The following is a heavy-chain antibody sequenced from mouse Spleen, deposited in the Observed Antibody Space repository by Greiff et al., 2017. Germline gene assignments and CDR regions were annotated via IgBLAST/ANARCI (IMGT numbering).Heavy chain of an antibody. CDR2: INSNGGST. D-gene: IGHD1-2*01. Sequence: EVKLVESGGGLVKPGGSLKLSCAASGFTFSSYAMSWVRQTPEKRLEWVAAINSNGGSTYYPDTVKDRFTISRDNAKNTLYLQMSSLRSEDTALYYCAGHVGDDGETAWFAYWGQGTLVTVSA. V-gene: IGHV5-6-2*01. CDR1: GFTFSSYA. J-gene: IGHJ3*01. CDR3: AGHVGDDGETAWFAY.